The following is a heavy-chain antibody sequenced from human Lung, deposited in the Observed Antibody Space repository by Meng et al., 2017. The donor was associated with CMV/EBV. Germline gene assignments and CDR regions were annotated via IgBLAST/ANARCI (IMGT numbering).Heavy chain of an antibody. D-gene: IGHD4-17*01. CDR3: ARGGDYVDGGFEY. CDR2: INHSGST. CDR1: GGSFSAYY. Sequence: LXCAVYGGSFSAYYWNWIRQPPGKGLEWIGEINHSGSTNYNPSLKSRVTISVDTSKNQFSLKLSSVTAADTAVYSCARGGDYVDGGFEYGGQGNLVTVSS. V-gene: IGHV4-34*01. J-gene: IGHJ4*02.